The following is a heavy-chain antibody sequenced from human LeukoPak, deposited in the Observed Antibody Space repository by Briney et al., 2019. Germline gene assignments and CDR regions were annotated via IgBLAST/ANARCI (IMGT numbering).Heavy chain of an antibody. CDR2: INHSGST. D-gene: IGHD2-2*01. V-gene: IGHV4-34*01. J-gene: IGHJ4*02. CDR1: GGSFSGYY. CDR3: ARLLGYCSSTSCDPLDY. Sequence: PSETLSLTCAVYGGSFSGYYWSWIRQPPGKGLEWIGEINHSGSTNYNPSLKSRATISVDTSKNQFSLKLSSVTAADTAVCYCARLLGYCSSTSCDPLDYWGQGTLVTVSS.